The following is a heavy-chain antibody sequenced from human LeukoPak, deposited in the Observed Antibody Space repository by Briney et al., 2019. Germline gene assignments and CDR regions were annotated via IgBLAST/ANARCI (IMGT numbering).Heavy chain of an antibody. CDR3: ARGYYDSSGYGTDY. CDR2: IYYSGST. Sequence: SETLSLTCTVSGGSISSYYWSWIRQPPGKGLEWIGYIYYSGSTNYNPSLKSRVTVSVDTPKNQFSLKLSSVTAADTAVYYCARGYYDSSGYGTDYWGQGTLVTVSS. J-gene: IGHJ4*02. CDR1: GGSISSYY. V-gene: IGHV4-59*01. D-gene: IGHD3-22*01.